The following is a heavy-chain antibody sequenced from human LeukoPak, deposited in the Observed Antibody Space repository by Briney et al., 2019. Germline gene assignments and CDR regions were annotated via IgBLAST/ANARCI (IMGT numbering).Heavy chain of an antibody. CDR2: IRSKAYGGTT. D-gene: IGHD2-21*01. V-gene: IGHV3-49*04. CDR1: GFTFGDYA. Sequence: GGSLRLSCTASGFTFGDYAMSWVRQAPGKGLEWVGFIRSKAYGGTTEYAASVKGRFTISRDDSKSIAYLQMNSLKTEDTAVYYCTRVGIVVVIAIPGYFDLWGRGTLVTVPS. CDR3: TRVGIVVVIAIPGYFDL. J-gene: IGHJ2*01.